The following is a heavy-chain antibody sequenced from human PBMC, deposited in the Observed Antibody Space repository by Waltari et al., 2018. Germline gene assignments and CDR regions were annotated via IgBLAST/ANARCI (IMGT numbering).Heavy chain of an antibody. D-gene: IGHD6-19*01. CDR1: GYSISSGYY. J-gene: IGHJ5*02. CDR2: IYHSGST. V-gene: IGHV4-38-2*02. Sequence: VSGYSISSGYYWGWIRQPPGKGLEWIGSIYHSGSTYYNPSLKSRVTISVDTSKNQFSLKLSSVTAADTAVYYCARGYSSGYNWFDPWGQGTLVTVSS. CDR3: ARGYSSGYNWFDP.